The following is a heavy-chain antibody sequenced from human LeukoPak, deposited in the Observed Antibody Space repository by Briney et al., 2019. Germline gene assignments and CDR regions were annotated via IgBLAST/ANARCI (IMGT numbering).Heavy chain of an antibody. V-gene: IGHV3-23*01. J-gene: IGHJ4*02. Sequence: PGGSLRLSCAASGFTFSTYAMSWVRQAPGKGLEWVSSISGGGDSTHYEDSVKGQFSISRDNSKNTLYLQINSLRAEDTATYHCVKDRAVAGISAATDWGQGTLVTVSS. CDR3: VKDRAVAGISAATD. D-gene: IGHD6-19*01. CDR1: GFTFSTYA. CDR2: ISGGGDST.